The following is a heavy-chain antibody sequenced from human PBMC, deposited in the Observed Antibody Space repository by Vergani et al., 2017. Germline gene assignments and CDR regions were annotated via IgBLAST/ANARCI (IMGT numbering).Heavy chain of an antibody. CDR1: GGSFSGYY. V-gene: IGHV4-34*01. J-gene: IGHJ6*02. Sequence: QVQLQESGPGLVKPSETLSLTCAVYGGSFSGYYWSWIRQPPGKGLEWIGEINHSGSTNYNPSLKSRVTISVDTSKNQFSLKLSSVTAAETAVYYCERGALLVVVPAAIRSYYWYYGMDVWGQGTTVTVSS. D-gene: IGHD2-2*01. CDR3: ERGALLVVVPAAIRSYYWYYGMDV. CDR2: INHSGST.